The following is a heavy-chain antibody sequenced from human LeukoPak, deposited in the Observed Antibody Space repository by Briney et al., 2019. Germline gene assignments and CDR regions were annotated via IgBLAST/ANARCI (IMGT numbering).Heavy chain of an antibody. CDR3: ARGHYDSRGYPIPPYYFDY. J-gene: IGHJ4*02. D-gene: IGHD3-22*01. CDR1: GYSISSGYY. V-gene: IGHV4-38-2*01. CDR2: IYHSGST. Sequence: SETLSLTCAVSGYSISSGYYWGWIRQPPGRGLEWIGSIYHSGSTYYNPSLKSRVTISVDTPKNQFSLKLTSLTAADTAVYYCARGHYDSRGYPIPPYYFDYWAQGTLVTVSS.